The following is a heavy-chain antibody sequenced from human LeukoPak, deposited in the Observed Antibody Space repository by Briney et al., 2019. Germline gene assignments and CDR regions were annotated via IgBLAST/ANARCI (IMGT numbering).Heavy chain of an antibody. CDR1: GGTFSSYA. Sequence: GSSVKVSCKVSGGTFSSYAISWVRQAPGQGLEWMGGIIPIFGTANYAQKFQGRVTITTDESTSTAYMELSSLRSEDTAVYYCARDGAPYYYDSSALDYWGQGTLVTVSS. J-gene: IGHJ4*02. CDR3: ARDGAPYYYDSSALDY. D-gene: IGHD3-22*01. V-gene: IGHV1-69*05. CDR2: IIPIFGTA.